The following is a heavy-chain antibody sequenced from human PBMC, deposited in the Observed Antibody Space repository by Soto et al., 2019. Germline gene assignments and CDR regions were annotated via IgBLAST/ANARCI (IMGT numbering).Heavy chain of an antibody. J-gene: IGHJ4*02. CDR2: IFSSGST. CDR1: GGSINTFY. CDR3: AREGSYSAYNFAHGIQLWSFDF. D-gene: IGHD5-12*01. V-gene: IGHV4-4*07. Sequence: NPSETLSLTCTVSGGSINTFYWSWVRQPAGKGLEWIGRIFSSGSTSFNPSLESRVAMSVDTSKNHFSLNLSSLTAADMAVYYCAREGSYSAYNFAHGIQLWSFDFWGQGALVTVSS.